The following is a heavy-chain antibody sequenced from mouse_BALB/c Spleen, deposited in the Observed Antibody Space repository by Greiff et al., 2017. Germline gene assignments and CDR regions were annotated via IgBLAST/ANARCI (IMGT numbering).Heavy chain of an antibody. CDR1: GSSLTSYG. CDR2: LWSGGST. CDR3: ARANWDWYFDV. J-gene: IGHJ1*01. D-gene: IGHD4-1*01. Sequence: QVQLKESGPGLVQPSQSLSITCTVSGSSLTSYGVHWVRQSPGKGLEWLGVLWSGGSTDYNAAFISRLSISKDNSKSQVFFKMNSLQANDTVIYYSARANWDWYFDVWGAGSTVTVSS. V-gene: IGHV2-2*02.